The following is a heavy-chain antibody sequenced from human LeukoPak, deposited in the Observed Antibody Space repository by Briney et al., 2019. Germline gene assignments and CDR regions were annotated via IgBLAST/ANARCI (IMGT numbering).Heavy chain of an antibody. Sequence: GGSLRLSCTASGYTFNSYAMSWVRQAPGKGLEWVSGISGSGTSTYYADSVKGRFTISRDNSKNTLYLQMNSLRVEDQAVYYCAKDPPRRRADIVGPSFDYWGQGTLVTVSS. CDR2: ISGSGTST. V-gene: IGHV3-23*01. CDR3: AKDPPRRRADIVGPSFDY. CDR1: GYTFNSYA. J-gene: IGHJ4*02. D-gene: IGHD5-12*01.